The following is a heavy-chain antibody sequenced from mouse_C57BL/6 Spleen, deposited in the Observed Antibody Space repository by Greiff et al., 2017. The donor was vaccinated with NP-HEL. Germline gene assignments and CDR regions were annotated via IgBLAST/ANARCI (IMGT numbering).Heavy chain of an antibody. CDR1: GYTFTSYW. V-gene: IGHV1-55*01. Sequence: VQLQQPGAELVKPGASVKMSCKASGYTFTSYWITWVKQRPGQGLEWIGDIYPGSGSTNYNEKFKSKATLTVDTSSSTAYMQLSSLTSEDSAVYYCARGGPIYYGNFYAMDYWGQGTSVTVSS. D-gene: IGHD2-1*01. CDR3: ARGGPIYYGNFYAMDY. CDR2: IYPGSGST. J-gene: IGHJ4*01.